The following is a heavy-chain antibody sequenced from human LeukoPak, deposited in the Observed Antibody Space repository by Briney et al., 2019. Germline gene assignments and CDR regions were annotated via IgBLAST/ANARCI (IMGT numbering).Heavy chain of an antibody. Sequence: GGSLRLSCAASGFTFSSYSMNWVRRAPGKGLEGVSYISSSSSTIYYADSVKGRFTIYRDNAKNSLYLQMNSLRAEDTAVYYCARANYDFWSGYLDYWGQGTLVTVSS. V-gene: IGHV3-48*01. CDR2: ISSSSSTI. CDR3: ARANYDFWSGYLDY. CDR1: GFTFSSYS. J-gene: IGHJ4*02. D-gene: IGHD3-3*01.